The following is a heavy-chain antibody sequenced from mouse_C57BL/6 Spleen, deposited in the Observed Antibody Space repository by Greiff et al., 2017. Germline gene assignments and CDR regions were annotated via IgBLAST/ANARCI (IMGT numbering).Heavy chain of an antibody. D-gene: IGHD1-1*01. CDR2: IYPGSGST. J-gene: IGHJ2*01. CDR1: GYTFTSYW. Sequence: QVQLQQPGAELVKPGASVKMSCKASGYTFTSYWITWVKQRPGQGLEWIGDIYPGSGSTNYNEKFKSKATLPVDTSSSTAYMQLSSLTSEDSAVYYCARRVTTVSSYFDYWGQGTTLTVSS. CDR3: ARRVTTVSSYFDY. V-gene: IGHV1-55*01.